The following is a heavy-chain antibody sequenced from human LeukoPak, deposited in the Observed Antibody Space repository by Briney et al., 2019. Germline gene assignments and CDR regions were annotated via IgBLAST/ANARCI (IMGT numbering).Heavy chain of an antibody. Sequence: PGGSLRLSCAASGFTVSNSYMSWVRQAPGKGLEWVSAISSGGNTYYADSVRDRFTISRDNSKNTLYLQMNSLRAEDTAVYYCAKAHTYYYDSSGYQIDYWGQGTLVTVSS. V-gene: IGHV3-66*01. CDR3: AKAHTYYYDSSGYQIDY. J-gene: IGHJ4*02. CDR2: ISSGGNT. D-gene: IGHD3-22*01. CDR1: GFTVSNSY.